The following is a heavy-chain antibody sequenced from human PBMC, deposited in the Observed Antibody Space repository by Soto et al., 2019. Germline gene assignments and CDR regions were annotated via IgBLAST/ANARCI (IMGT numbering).Heavy chain of an antibody. J-gene: IGHJ5*02. D-gene: IGHD3-9*01. V-gene: IGHV4-31*03. Sequence: SETLSLTCTVSGGSISSGGYYWSWIRQHPGKGLEWIGYIYYSGSTYYNPSLKSRVTISVDTSKNQFSLKLSSVTAADTAVHYCVTTDWYRSHPLGQATLVTVSS. CDR3: VTTDWYRSHP. CDR1: GGSISSGGYY. CDR2: IYYSGST.